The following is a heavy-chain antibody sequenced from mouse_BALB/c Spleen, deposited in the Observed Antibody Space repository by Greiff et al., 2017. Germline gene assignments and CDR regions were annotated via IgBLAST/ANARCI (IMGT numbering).Heavy chain of an antibody. Sequence: VMLVESGPSLVQPSQSLSITCTVSGFSLTSYGVHWVRQSPGKGLEWLGVIWRGGSTDDNAAFMSRLSITKDNSKCQVFFKMNSLQADDTAIYYCAKKEGPYYGLYYYAMDYWGQGTSVTVSS. D-gene: IGHD2-10*01. CDR3: AKKEGPYYGLYYYAMDY. V-gene: IGHV2-5-1*01. J-gene: IGHJ4*01. CDR2: IWRGGST. CDR1: GFSLTSYG.